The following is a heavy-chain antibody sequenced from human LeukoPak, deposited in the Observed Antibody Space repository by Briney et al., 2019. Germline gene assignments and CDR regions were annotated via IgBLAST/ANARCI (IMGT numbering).Heavy chain of an antibody. CDR3: VCYDNAAEYFHY. D-gene: IGHD3-22*01. J-gene: IGHJ1*01. Sequence: PGGSLRLSCAASGFTFSSYAMSWVRQAPGKGLEWVSSITTSGGSTSYADSVRGRFTVSRDNSKYTLCLQMNSLRAEDTALYYCVCYDNAAEYFHYWGQGTLVTVSS. CDR1: GFTFSSYA. V-gene: IGHV3-23*01. CDR2: ITTSGGST.